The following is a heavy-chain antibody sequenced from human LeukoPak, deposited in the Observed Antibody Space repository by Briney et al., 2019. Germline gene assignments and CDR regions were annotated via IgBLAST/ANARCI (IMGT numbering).Heavy chain of an antibody. J-gene: IGHJ4*02. D-gene: IGHD1-26*01. V-gene: IGHV3-23*01. CDR1: GFILHNAW. CDR3: ACGGIVVPFDY. CDR2: ISGSGGST. Sequence: GGSLRLSCAASGFILHNAWMSWVRQAPGKGLEWVSAISGSGGSTYYADSVKGRFTISRDNSKNTLYLQMNSLRAEDTAVYYCACGGIVVPFDYWGQGTLVTVSS.